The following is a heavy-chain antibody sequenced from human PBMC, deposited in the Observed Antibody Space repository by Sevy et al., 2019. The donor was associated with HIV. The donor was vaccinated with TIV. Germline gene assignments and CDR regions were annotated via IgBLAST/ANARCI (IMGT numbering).Heavy chain of an antibody. V-gene: IGHV3-30*03. J-gene: IGHJ4*02. D-gene: IGHD2-2*02. CDR3: ARDVGIVVVPAAIGYFEY. CDR1: GFTFSSYG. CDR2: ISYDGSNK. Sequence: GGSLRLSCAVSGFTFSSYGMHWVRQAPGKGLEWVAVISYDGSNKYYADSVKGRFTISRDNSKNTLYLQMNSLRAEDTAVYYCARDVGIVVVPAAIGYFEYWGQGTLVTVSS.